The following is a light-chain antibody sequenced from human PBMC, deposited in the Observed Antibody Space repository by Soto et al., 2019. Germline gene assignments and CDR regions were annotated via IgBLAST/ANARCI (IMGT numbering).Light chain of an antibody. CDR1: SGHSSYA. Sequence: QLVLTQSPSASASLGASVKLTCTLSSGHSSYAIAWHQQQPEKGPRYLMKLNSDGSHSKGDGIPDRFSGSSSGAERYLPISSLQSEDEADYYWQTWGTGSYVVFGGGTKLTVL. J-gene: IGLJ2*01. CDR3: QTWGTGSYVV. V-gene: IGLV4-69*01. CDR2: LNSDGSH.